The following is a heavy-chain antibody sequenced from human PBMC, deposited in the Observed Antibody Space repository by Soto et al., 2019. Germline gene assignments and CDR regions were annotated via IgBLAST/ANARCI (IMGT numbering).Heavy chain of an antibody. Sequence: EVQLVDSGGDLVQPGGSLRLSCVASGFTFSDFDMYWVRQVTGKGLEWVAGIGTLFDTYYPDPVKGRFSIFRDNAKDSVTPRMNRLKSGDTAVYFCARGRSKDFHSTPPPTFDPWGQGTLVTVSS. J-gene: IGHJ5*02. CDR2: IGTLFDT. CDR1: GFTFSDFD. V-gene: IGHV3-13*01. CDR3: ARGRSKDFHSTPPPTFDP. D-gene: IGHD2-15*01.